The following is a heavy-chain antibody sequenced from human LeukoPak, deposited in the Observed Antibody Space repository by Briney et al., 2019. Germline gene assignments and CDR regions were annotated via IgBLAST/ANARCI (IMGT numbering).Heavy chain of an antibody. CDR3: ARDSYGSGSTFDY. D-gene: IGHD3-10*01. J-gene: IGHJ4*02. CDR1: GFTFSSNY. V-gene: IGHV3-53*01. CDR2: IYSGGST. Sequence: PGGSLRLSCEASGFTFSSNYMSWVRQAPGKGLEWVSVIYSGGSTYYADSVKGRFTISRDNSKNTLYLQMNSLRAEDTAVYYCARDSYGSGSTFDYWGQGTLVTVSS.